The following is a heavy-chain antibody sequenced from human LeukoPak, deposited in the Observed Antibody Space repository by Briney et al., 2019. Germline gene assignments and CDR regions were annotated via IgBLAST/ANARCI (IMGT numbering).Heavy chain of an antibody. Sequence: TGGSLRVSCAASGFTFDGYGMYWVRQAPGKGLEWVSGITWNSDDMAYADSVKGRFTISRDNAKNCLYLQMNSLRVEDTALYYCTKVTDWRTGFDYWGQGTLVTVSS. D-gene: IGHD3-9*01. CDR2: ITWNSDDM. J-gene: IGHJ4*02. CDR3: TKVTDWRTGFDY. V-gene: IGHV3-9*01. CDR1: GFTFDGYG.